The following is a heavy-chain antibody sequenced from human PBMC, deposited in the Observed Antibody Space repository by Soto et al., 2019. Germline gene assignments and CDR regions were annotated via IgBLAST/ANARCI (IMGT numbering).Heavy chain of an antibody. V-gene: IGHV3-13*01. Sequence: PGGSLRLSCAASGFTFSSYDMHWVRQATGKGLEWVSAIGTAGDTYYPGSVKGRFTISRENAKNSLYLQMNSLRAEDTAVYYCARATYYYDSSGYYYDAFDIWGQGTMVTVSS. CDR1: GFTFSSYD. CDR2: IGTAGDT. J-gene: IGHJ3*02. D-gene: IGHD3-22*01. CDR3: ARATYYYDSSGYYYDAFDI.